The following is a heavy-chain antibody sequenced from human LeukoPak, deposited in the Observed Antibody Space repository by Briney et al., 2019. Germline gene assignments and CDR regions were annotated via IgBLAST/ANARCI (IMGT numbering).Heavy chain of an antibody. V-gene: IGHV3-15*01. CDR2: IQNKTGGETT. CDR1: GFTFSHAW. J-gene: IGHJ3*01. Sequence: GGSLRLSCAASGFTFSHAWMSWVRQARGKGVEWVARIQNKTGGETTDYPAPVKGTFTISRDDSQNTVYLQMNSLSAEDTAVYYCARGGLRHFDRSPFEVWGQGTMVTVSS. D-gene: IGHD3-9*01. CDR3: ARGGLRHFDRSPFEV.